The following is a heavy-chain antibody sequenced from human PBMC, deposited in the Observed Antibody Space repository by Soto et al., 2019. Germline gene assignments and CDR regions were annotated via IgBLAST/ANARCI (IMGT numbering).Heavy chain of an antibody. V-gene: IGHV1-69*01. D-gene: IGHD2-15*01. Sequence: QVQLAQSGAEVRKPGSSVKVSCGASGGSFSDFAFSWVRQAPGQGLEWMGGIIPMFGASKYAQRFQDRVTITADESTNTVYLVLSSLTSDDTATYYCARGGIVAVPAALSSYHDYTNYRFDSWGQGTLVTVSS. CDR2: IIPMFGAS. CDR1: GGSFSDFA. J-gene: IGHJ4*02. CDR3: ARGGIVAVPAALSSYHDYTNYRFDS.